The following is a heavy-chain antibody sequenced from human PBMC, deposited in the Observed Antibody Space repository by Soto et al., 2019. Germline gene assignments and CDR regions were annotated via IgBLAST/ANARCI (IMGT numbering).Heavy chain of an antibody. CDR1: GYTFTGFH. CDR3: ARGSVGPTTDFDY. V-gene: IGHV1-2*04. J-gene: IGHJ4*02. D-gene: IGHD1-26*01. Sequence: ASVKVSCKASGYTFTGFHIHWVRQAPGQGLEWMGWINPNGGGRNYAQKFQGWVTMTRDTSISTAYMELSRLKSDDTAVYYCARGSVGPTTDFDYWGQGTLVTVS. CDR2: INPNGGGR.